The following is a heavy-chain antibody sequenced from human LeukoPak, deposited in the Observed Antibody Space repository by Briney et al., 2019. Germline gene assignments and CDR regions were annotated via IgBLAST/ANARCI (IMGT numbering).Heavy chain of an antibody. V-gene: IGHV3-11*04. Sequence: PGGSLRLSCAASGFTFNDYYMSWIRQAPGKGLEWISYIGSSGGSINYADSVKGRFTISRDNAKNSLSLQMNSLRAEDTAVYYCARDGGNNWFDPWGQGTLVTVSS. CDR2: IGSSGGSI. CDR1: GFTFNDYY. CDR3: ARDGGNNWFDP. J-gene: IGHJ5*02. D-gene: IGHD3-16*01.